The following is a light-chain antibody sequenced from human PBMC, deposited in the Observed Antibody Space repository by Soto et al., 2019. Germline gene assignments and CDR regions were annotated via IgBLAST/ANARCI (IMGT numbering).Light chain of an antibody. CDR1: QGISSY. Sequence: ALRMTPSPSSLSASTGDRVTITFRASQGISSYLAWYQQKPGKAPKLLIYAASTLQSGVPSRFSGSGSGTEFTLTISSLQPDDLATYYCQQYNSYRAFGQGTKVDIK. J-gene: IGKJ1*01. V-gene: IGKV1-8*01. CDR3: QQYNSYRA. CDR2: AAS.